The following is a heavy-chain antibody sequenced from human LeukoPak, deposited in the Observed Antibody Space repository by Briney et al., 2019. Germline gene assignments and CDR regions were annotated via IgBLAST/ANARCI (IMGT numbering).Heavy chain of an antibody. V-gene: IGHV4-30-4*01. CDR2: IYYSEST. Sequence: SETLSLTCTVSGGSIISGAYYWSWIRQPPGKGLEWIGYIYYSESTYYNPSLNSRATISVDTSKNQVSLRLTSVTAADTAVYYCASGRYFDWYPYYFDSWGQGTLVTVSS. CDR3: ASGRYFDWYPYYFDS. D-gene: IGHD3-9*01. CDR1: GGSIISGAYY. J-gene: IGHJ4*02.